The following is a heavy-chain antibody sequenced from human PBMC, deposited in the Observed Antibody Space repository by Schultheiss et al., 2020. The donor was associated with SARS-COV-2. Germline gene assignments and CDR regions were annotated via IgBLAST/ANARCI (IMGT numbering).Heavy chain of an antibody. CDR2: IYTSGST. CDR1: GGSISSYY. Sequence: SETLSLTCTVSGGSISSYYWSWIRQPAGKGLEWIGRIYTSGSTNYNPSLKSRVTISVDTTKSHFSLKLTSVTAADTAVYFCARENVAAIGGFDPWGQGTLVTVSS. J-gene: IGHJ5*02. V-gene: IGHV4-4*07. D-gene: IGHD6-13*01. CDR3: ARENVAAIGGFDP.